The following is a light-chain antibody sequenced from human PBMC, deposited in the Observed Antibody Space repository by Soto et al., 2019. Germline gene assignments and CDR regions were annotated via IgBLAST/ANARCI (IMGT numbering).Light chain of an antibody. CDR3: QKYNSAPLT. J-gene: IGKJ4*01. Sequence: DIQMTQSPSTLSASVGDRVTITCRASQSISSWLAWYQQKPGRAPKLLIYAASTLQAGVPSRFSGSGSGTDFTLTISSLQPEDVAAYYCQKYNSAPLTFGGGTKVDIK. CDR1: QSISSW. CDR2: AAS. V-gene: IGKV1-27*01.